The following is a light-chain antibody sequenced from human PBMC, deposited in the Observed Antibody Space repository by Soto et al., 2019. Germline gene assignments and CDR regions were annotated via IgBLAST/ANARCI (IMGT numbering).Light chain of an antibody. V-gene: IGKV3-11*01. J-gene: IGKJ5*01. Sequence: EIVLTQSPATLSLSPGERATLSCRASRSVSSYLAWYQQKPGQAPRLLIYDASNRATGIPARFSGSGSGTDFTFTISSLEPEDFAVYYCQQRSNWPITFGQGTRLEIK. CDR1: RSVSSY. CDR2: DAS. CDR3: QQRSNWPIT.